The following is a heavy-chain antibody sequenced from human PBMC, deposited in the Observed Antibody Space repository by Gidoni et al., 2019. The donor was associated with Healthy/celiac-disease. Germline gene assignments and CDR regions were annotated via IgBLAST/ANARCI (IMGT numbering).Heavy chain of an antibody. D-gene: IGHD1-26*01. J-gene: IGHJ6*02. CDR1: VFTFSSYA. CDR3: AKDNGYYGELLPFSDYYGMDV. V-gene: IGHV3-23*01. Sequence: EVQLLESGGGLVQPGWSLRLSCAASVFTFSSYAMSLVRQAPGKGLEWVAAISGSGGSTYYADSVKGRFTISRDNSKNTLYLQMNSLRAEDTAVYYCAKDNGYYGELLPFSDYYGMDVWGQGTTVTVSS. CDR2: ISGSGGST.